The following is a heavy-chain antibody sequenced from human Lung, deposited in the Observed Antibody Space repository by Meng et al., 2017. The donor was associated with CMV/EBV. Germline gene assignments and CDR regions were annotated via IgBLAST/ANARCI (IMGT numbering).Heavy chain of an antibody. CDR3: ARDFYEYDNSGYYDDTFDI. V-gene: IGHV1-18*01. CDR1: GYTFSSYG. D-gene: IGHD3-22*01. CDR2: IGGYDGRT. J-gene: IGHJ3*02. Sequence: SVKVSXKASGYTFSSYGISWVRQAPGQGLEWMGWIGGYDGRTNYRQKFKGRVTVTRDTSTSTAYMEVRSLGSDDTAVYYCARDFYEYDNSGYYDDTFDIWGQGTMVTVSS.